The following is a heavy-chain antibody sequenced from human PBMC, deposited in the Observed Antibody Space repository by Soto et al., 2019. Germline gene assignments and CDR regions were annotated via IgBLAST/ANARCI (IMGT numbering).Heavy chain of an antibody. J-gene: IGHJ4*02. CDR3: ARDSPPVDY. Sequence: QVQLVQSGAEVKKPGASVKVSCKASGYTFTSYGISWVRQAPGQGLEWMGWISAYNGNTKNAQKLQGRVTMTTDTTPSTAYRELRSLRSDDTAVYYCARDSPPVDYWGQGTLVTVSS. CDR1: GYTFTSYG. CDR2: ISAYNGNT. V-gene: IGHV1-18*01.